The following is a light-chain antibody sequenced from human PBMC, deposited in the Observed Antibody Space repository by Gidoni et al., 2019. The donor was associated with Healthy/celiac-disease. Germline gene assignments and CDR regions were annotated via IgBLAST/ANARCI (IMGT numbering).Light chain of an antibody. V-gene: IGLV3-19*01. CDR3: NSRDSSGNHPQVV. Sequence: SSELTPDPAVSVALGQTVRITCQGDSPRSYYASWYQQKPGQAPVLVIYGKNNRPSGIPDRFSGSSSGNTASLTITGAQAEDEADYYCNSRDSSGNHPQVVFGGGTKLTVL. J-gene: IGLJ2*01. CDR1: SPRSYY. CDR2: GKN.